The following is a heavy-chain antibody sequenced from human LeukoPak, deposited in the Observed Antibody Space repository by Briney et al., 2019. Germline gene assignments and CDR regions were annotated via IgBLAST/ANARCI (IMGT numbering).Heavy chain of an antibody. Sequence: ASVKVSCKASGGTFSSYAISWVRQAPGQGLEWMGRIIPILGIANYAQKFQGRVTITADKSTSTAYMELSSLRSEDAAVYYCARVSNSTPNLDYWGQGTLVTVSS. CDR2: IIPILGIA. J-gene: IGHJ4*02. D-gene: IGHD2-15*01. CDR3: ARVSNSTPNLDY. V-gene: IGHV1-69*04. CDR1: GGTFSSYA.